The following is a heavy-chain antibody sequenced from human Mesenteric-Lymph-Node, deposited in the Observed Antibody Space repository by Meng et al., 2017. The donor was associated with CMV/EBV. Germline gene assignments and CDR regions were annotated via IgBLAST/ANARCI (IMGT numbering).Heavy chain of an antibody. D-gene: IGHD1-26*01. V-gene: IGHV4-59*01. Sequence: SETLSLTCAVSGASISPYYWSWIRQPPGKGLEWIGYIYYSGDTKYNPSLKSRVTMSVDTSKNQFSLKLSSVTAADTAVYYCARNLGWERLDNWGQGTLVTVSS. CDR3: ARNLGWERLDN. CDR2: IYYSGDT. CDR1: GASISPYY. J-gene: IGHJ4*02.